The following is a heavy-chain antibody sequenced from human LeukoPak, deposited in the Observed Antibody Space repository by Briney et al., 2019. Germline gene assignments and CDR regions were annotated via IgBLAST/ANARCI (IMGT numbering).Heavy chain of an antibody. CDR3: AREGPGYCSGGSCYDY. CDR2: IYYSGST. V-gene: IGHV4-59*01. D-gene: IGHD2-15*01. CDR1: GASISSYY. J-gene: IGHJ4*02. Sequence: SETLSLTCTVSGASISSYYWSWIRQPPGKGLDWHGYIYYSGSTNYNPSLKSRVTILVDTSKNQFSLKLSSVTAADTAVYYCAREGPGYCSGGSCYDYWGQGTLVSVSS.